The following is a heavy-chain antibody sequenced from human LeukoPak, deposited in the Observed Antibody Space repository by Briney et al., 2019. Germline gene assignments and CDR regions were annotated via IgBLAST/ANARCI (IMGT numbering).Heavy chain of an antibody. V-gene: IGHV3-7*01. CDR1: GFTFSNYW. D-gene: IGHD1-26*01. CDR2: IKQDGSEK. Sequence: GGSLRLSCVASGFTFSNYWMSWVRQAPGKGLEWVANIKQDGSEKYYVDSVKGRFTISRDNAKNSLYLQMNSLRAEDTAVYYCAREEPSSSFFDYWGQGTLVTVSS. J-gene: IGHJ4*02. CDR3: AREEPSSSFFDY.